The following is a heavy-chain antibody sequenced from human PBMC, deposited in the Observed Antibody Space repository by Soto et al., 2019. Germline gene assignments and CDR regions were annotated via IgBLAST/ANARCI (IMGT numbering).Heavy chain of an antibody. CDR3: ARVFSDSSSFFDP. J-gene: IGHJ5*02. D-gene: IGHD6-13*01. CDR1: GDTISTGGYS. CDR2: IYYSGST. V-gene: IGHV4-31*11. Sequence: SETLSLTCGVSGDTISTGGYSWAWIRQHPGKGLEWIGYIYYSGSTYYNPSLKSRVTISVDTSKNQFSLKLSSVTAADTAVYYCARVFSDSSSFFDPWGQGTLVTVSS.